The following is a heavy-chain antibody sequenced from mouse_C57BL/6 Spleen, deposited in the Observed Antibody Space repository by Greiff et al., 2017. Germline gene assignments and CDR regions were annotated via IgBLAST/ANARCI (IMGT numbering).Heavy chain of an antibody. D-gene: IGHD1-1*01. J-gene: IGHJ2*01. CDR3: TRVYYGSRVNFDY. V-gene: IGHV14-1*01. CDR1: GFNITDYY. CDR2: IDPEDGAT. Sequence: VQLKESGAELVRPGASVKLSCTASGFNITDYYMHWVKQRPEQGLEWIGRIDPEDGATESAPKFQGKATLTADTSSNPAYLQLSSLTSEDTAVYYCTRVYYGSRVNFDYWGQGTTLTVSS.